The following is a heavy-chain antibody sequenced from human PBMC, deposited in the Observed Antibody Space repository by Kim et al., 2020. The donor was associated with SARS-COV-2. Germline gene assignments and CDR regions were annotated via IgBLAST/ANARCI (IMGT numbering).Heavy chain of an antibody. Sequence: GESLKISCKGSGYSFTSYWIGWVRQMPGKGLEWMGIIYPGDSDTRYSPSFQGQVTISADKSISTAYLQWSSLKASDTAMYYCARAAGMRYSSSWYRVDPWGQGTLVTVSS. J-gene: IGHJ5*02. V-gene: IGHV5-51*01. D-gene: IGHD6-13*01. CDR3: ARAAGMRYSSSWYRVDP. CDR2: IYPGDSDT. CDR1: GYSFTSYW.